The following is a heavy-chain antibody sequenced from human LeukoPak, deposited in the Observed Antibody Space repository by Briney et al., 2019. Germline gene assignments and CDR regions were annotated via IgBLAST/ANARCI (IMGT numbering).Heavy chain of an antibody. CDR2: ISGSSSYI. CDR1: GFTFSSYT. V-gene: IGHV3-21*01. D-gene: IGHD4-23*01. CDR3: ARLDYGGYAVLDY. J-gene: IGHJ4*02. Sequence: PGGSLRLSCAASGFTFSSYTMNWVRQAPGKGLEWVSSISGSSSYIYYADSVKGRFTISRDNAKDSLYLQMNSLRAEDTAVYYCARLDYGGYAVLDYWGQGTLVTVSS.